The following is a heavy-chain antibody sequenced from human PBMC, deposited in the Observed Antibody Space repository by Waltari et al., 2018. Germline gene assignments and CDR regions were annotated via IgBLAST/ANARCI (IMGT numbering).Heavy chain of an antibody. CDR3: AADRGNGLYFDY. V-gene: IGHV4-4*02. Sequence: QVQLQESGPGLVKPSGTLSLTCAVAGASINSNYWWSWVRHSTGKGLEWFGQVHHSWRTYSTPSLKSRVTISIDWSKNQFSLNLSSVNDADTAVYYCAADRGNGLYFDYWGQGTLVTVSS. CDR2: VHHSWRT. CDR1: GASINSNYW. J-gene: IGHJ4*02. D-gene: IGHD2-15*01.